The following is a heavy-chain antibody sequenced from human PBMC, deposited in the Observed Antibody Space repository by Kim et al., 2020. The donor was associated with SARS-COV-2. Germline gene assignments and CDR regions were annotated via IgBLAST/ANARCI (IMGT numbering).Heavy chain of an antibody. J-gene: IGHJ6*03. CDR2: ISYDGSNK. CDR3: ARDYYDSSGYYYVNYYYYVDV. CDR1: GFTFSSYA. V-gene: IGHV3-30-3*01. Sequence: GGSLRLSCAASGFTFSSYAMHWVRQAPGKGLEWVAVISYDGSNKYYADSVKGRFTISRDNSKNTLYLQMNSLRAEDTAVYYCARDYYDSSGYYYVNYYYYVDVWGKGTPVTVSS. D-gene: IGHD3-22*01.